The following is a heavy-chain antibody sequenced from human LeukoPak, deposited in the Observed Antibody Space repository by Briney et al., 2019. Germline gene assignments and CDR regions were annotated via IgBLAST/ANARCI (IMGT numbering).Heavy chain of an antibody. Sequence: GRSLRLSCAASGFIFNNYGLIWVRPAPARGLEWVSAISNDCGGTNYADFVKGRFTISRDNSKNTLFLQMNSLRAEDTALYYCAKGGSGYFFDLWGQGTLVTVSS. CDR3: AKGGSGYFFDL. CDR1: GFIFNNYG. J-gene: IGHJ4*02. CDR2: ISNDCGGT. D-gene: IGHD3-22*01. V-gene: IGHV3-23*01.